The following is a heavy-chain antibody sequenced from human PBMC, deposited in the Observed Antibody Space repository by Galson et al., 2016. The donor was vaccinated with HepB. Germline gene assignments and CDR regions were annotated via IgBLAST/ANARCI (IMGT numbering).Heavy chain of an antibody. CDR1: GFAFDTYW. CDR2: IKHDGGEQ. D-gene: IGHD1-14*01. V-gene: IGHV3-7*01. J-gene: IGHJ5*02. CDR3: AREYNNPSDFFDP. Sequence: SLRLSCAASGFAFDTYWMSWVRQVPGKRPEWVAKIKHDGGEQYYVDAVRGRLTISRNTSANTAYMILSSLRTEDPAVYYCAREYNNPSDFFDPWGQGTLVTVSS.